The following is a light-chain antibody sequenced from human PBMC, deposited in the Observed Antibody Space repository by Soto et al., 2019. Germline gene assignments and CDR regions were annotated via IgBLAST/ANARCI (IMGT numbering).Light chain of an antibody. V-gene: IGLV2-8*01. Sequence: QSALTQPPSASGSPGQSVTISCTGTSSDVGAYNFVSWYQRHPGKAPKLIIYEVNQRPSGVPDRFSGSKSGNTASLTVSGLQAEDEADYYCDSYAGSFERLFGGGTKLTVL. CDR2: EVN. J-gene: IGLJ2*01. CDR3: DSYAGSFERL. CDR1: SSDVGAYNF.